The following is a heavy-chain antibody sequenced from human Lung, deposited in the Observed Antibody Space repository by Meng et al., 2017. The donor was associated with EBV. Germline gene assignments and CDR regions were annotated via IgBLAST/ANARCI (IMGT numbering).Heavy chain of an antibody. D-gene: IGHD5-24*01. CDR3: ARAHGLNDY. J-gene: IGHJ4*02. V-gene: IGHV3-11*05. CDR1: GFTFKDYS. Sequence: QVRFVGAGGGLVKSDGSLSLSCVDVGFTFKDYSMTWIRQAPGKGLEWLSNISSRGGYTDTADSVKGRFTISRDNAKNSVYLQMNSLRPDDTAVYYCARAHGLNDYWGLGTLVTVYS. CDR2: ISSRGGYT.